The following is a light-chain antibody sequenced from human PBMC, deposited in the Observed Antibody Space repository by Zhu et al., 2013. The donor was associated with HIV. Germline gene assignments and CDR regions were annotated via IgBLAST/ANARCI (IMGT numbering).Light chain of an antibody. J-gene: IGKJ4*01. CDR2: GAS. Sequence: EIVLTQSPGTLSLSPGERVTLSCRASQSVSSSYLAWYQQKPGQAPRLLIYGASSRATGIPDRFSGSGSGTDFTLTISRVEPEDFAVYYCQQSGSSPPRLTFGGGTTVEVK. CDR1: QSVSSSY. V-gene: IGKV3-20*01. CDR3: QQSGSSPPRLT.